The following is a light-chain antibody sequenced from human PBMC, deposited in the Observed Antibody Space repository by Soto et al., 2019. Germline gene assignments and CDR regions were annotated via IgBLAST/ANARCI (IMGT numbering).Light chain of an antibody. J-gene: IGLJ1*01. V-gene: IGLV2-14*02. CDR2: EVT. CDR3: TSYTNSFTYV. CDR1: SSDVGGYKL. Sequence: QSALTQPASVSGSPGQSITISCTGSSSDVGGYKLVSWYQQHPGKAPKLIIYEVTKRPSGISNRFSGSKSGNTASLTISGLLAEDEADYYCTSYTNSFTYVFGTGTKLTVL.